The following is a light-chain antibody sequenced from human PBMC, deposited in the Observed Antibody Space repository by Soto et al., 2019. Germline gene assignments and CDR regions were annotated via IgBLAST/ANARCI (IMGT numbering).Light chain of an antibody. V-gene: IGKV3-15*01. CDR1: QSVGTY. CDR3: QQYDNLPPWT. Sequence: VMTQSPATLSVSPGERATLSCRASQSVGTYLAWYQQKPGQAPRLLIYGASTRATGVPARFSGSGSGTDFTLTISSLQSEDFAVYCCQQYDNLPPWTFGQGTKVEVK. J-gene: IGKJ1*01. CDR2: GAS.